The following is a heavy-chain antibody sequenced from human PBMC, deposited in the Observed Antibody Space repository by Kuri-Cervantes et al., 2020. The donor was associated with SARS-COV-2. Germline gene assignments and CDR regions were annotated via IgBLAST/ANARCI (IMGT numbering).Heavy chain of an antibody. V-gene: IGHV3-73*01. CDR1: GFLFIASA. Sequence: GESLKISCEVSGFLFIASAIHWVRKGSGKGLEWVGRVRGKANNYATAYAASVKGRFTISRDDSKNMAYLQMNGLKTEDTAVYYCTTLIDYWGQGALVTVSS. CDR3: TTLIDY. J-gene: IGHJ4*02. CDR2: VRGKANNYAT.